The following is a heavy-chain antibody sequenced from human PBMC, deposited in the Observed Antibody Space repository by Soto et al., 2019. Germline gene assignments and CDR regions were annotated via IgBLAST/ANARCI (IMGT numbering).Heavy chain of an antibody. Sequence: ASVKVSCKASGYTFTSCYMHWVRQAPGQGLEWMGIINPSGGSTSYAQKFQGRVTMTRDTSTSTVYMELSSLRSEDTAVYYCASSWGWLHDAFDIWGQGTMVTVSS. CDR1: GYTFTSCY. D-gene: IGHD7-27*01. CDR3: ASSWGWLHDAFDI. J-gene: IGHJ3*02. V-gene: IGHV1-46*01. CDR2: INPSGGST.